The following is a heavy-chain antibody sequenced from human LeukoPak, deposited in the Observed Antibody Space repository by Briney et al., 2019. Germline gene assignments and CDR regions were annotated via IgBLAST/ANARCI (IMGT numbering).Heavy chain of an antibody. J-gene: IGHJ3*02. CDR3: ASRTAGRGPSAFDI. D-gene: IGHD3/OR15-3a*01. CDR1: GYTFTGYY. Sequence: ASVKVSCKASGYTFTGYYMHWVRQAPGQGLEWMGWINPNSGGTNYAQKFQGRVTMTRDTSISTAYMELSRLRSDDTAVYYCASRTAGRGPSAFDIWGQGTMVTVSS. CDR2: INPNSGGT. V-gene: IGHV1-2*02.